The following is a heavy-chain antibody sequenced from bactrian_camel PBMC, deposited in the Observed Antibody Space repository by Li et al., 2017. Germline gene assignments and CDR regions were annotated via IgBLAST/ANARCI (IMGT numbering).Heavy chain of an antibody. J-gene: IGHJ4*01. CDR2: IYPHNKNT. CDR1: GFNFSDYW. Sequence: VQLVESGGGTVQPGGSLRLSCAASGFNFSDYWMYWVRQAPGKEREGVAVIYPHNKNTVYADSVRGRFTISSNTTRDTVYLQLNSLKPEDTAIYTLILVPIPTGARGPRSPSP. V-gene: IGHV3S6*01. CDR3: ILVPIPT. D-gene: IGHD6*01.